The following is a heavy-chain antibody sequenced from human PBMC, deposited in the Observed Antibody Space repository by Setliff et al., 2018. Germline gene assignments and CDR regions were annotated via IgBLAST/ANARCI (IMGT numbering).Heavy chain of an antibody. CDR2: IYSSGST. V-gene: IGHV4-39*07. Sequence: SETLSLTCTVSGGSISSSSYYWGWIRQPPGKGLEWIGYIYSSGSTYYNPSLKSRLTISRDTSKNQVSLKLNSVTATDTAVYYCARDLGHGGDSDYWGQGILVTVSS. CDR3: ARDLGHGGDSDY. J-gene: IGHJ4*02. CDR1: GGSISSSSYY. D-gene: IGHD2-21*02.